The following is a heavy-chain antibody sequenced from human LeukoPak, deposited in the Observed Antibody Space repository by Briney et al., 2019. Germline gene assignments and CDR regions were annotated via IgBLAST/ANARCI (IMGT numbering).Heavy chain of an antibody. Sequence: GGSLRLSCAASGLSFSSFAMSWVRQGPARGLEWVSSIRGNGETFCADSVKGRFTLSSDISRNTVYFQLNNLRVEDTAIYYCARASWVSSIDAVRWGQGTLVTVSS. CDR2: IRGNGET. V-gene: IGHV3-23*01. D-gene: IGHD6-13*01. CDR1: GLSFSSFA. CDR3: ARASWVSSIDAVR. J-gene: IGHJ4*02.